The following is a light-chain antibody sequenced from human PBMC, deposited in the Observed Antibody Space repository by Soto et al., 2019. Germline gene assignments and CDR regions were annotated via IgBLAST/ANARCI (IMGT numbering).Light chain of an antibody. CDR1: SGHSTYA. J-gene: IGLJ2*01. CDR3: QTWGTGIEVI. CDR2: LNSDGSH. Sequence: QSVLTQSPSASASLGASVKLTCTLSSGHSTYAIAWHQQQPARGPRYLMKLNSDGSHSKGDGIPDRFSGSSSGAERYLTVSSLQSEDEADYSCQTWGTGIEVIFGGGTKVTVL. V-gene: IGLV4-69*01.